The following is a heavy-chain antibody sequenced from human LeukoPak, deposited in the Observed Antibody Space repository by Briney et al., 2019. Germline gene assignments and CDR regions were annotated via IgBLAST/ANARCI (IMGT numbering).Heavy chain of an antibody. V-gene: IGHV4-30-4*08. J-gene: IGHJ6*03. Sequence: SQTLSLTCTVSGGSISSGDYYWSWIRQPPGKGLEWIGYIYYSGSTYYNPSLKSRVTISVDTSKNQFSLKLSSVTAADTAVYYCAREIVRLDYYYYMDVWGTGTTVTVSS. CDR2: IYYSGST. D-gene: IGHD2-21*01. CDR1: GGSISSGDYY. CDR3: AREIVRLDYYYYMDV.